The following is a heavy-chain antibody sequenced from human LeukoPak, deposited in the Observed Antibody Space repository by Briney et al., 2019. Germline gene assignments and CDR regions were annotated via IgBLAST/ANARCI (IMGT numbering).Heavy chain of an antibody. CDR1: GFTFSSYW. V-gene: IGHV3-7*03. D-gene: IGHD6-19*01. J-gene: IGHJ4*02. CDR3: AREVRGWYYFDY. CDR2: INKDGGEK. Sequence: GGSLRLSCAASGFTFSSYWMSWVRQAPGKGLEWVANINKDGGEKYYVDSVKGRFTISRDNTKNSLYLQMNSLRAEDTAVYYCAREVRGWYYFDYWGQGTLVTVSS.